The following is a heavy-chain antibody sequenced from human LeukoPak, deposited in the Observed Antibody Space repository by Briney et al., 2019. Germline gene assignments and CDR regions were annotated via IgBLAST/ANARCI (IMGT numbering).Heavy chain of an antibody. CDR3: AKDLVPYGGSNFDY. CDR1: GFTFSVYA. V-gene: IGHV3-23*01. CDR2: ISSSGGST. J-gene: IGHJ4*02. Sequence: RGSLRLSCAASGFTFSVYAMSSVRDAPREGLEWVSAISSSGGSTYHADSVKGRVTISRDNTKNTLYLQMNSLRAEDTAVYYCAKDLVPYGGSNFDYWGQGTLVTVSS. D-gene: IGHD4-23*01.